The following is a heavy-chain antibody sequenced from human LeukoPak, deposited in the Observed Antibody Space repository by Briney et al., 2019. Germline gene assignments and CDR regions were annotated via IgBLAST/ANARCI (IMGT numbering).Heavy chain of an antibody. CDR3: ARESKGSQWLVFVYYYGMDV. D-gene: IGHD6-19*01. J-gene: IGHJ6*02. CDR1: GFTFSSYE. CDR2: ISSSGSTI. Sequence: GGSLRLSCAASGFTFSSYEMNWVRQAPGKGLEWVSYISSSGSTIYYADSVKGRFTISRDNAKNSLYLQMNSLRAEDTAVYYCARESKGSQWLVFVYYYGMDVWGQGTTVTVSS. V-gene: IGHV3-48*03.